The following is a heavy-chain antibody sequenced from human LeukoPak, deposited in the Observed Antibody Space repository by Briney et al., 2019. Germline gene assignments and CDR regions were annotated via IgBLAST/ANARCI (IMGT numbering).Heavy chain of an antibody. Sequence: SETLSLTCTVSGGSIRSYYWSWIRQPPGKGLKWIGYIYYSESANYNPSLKSRITISVDTSKNQFSLNLNSVTAADTAVYYCARVGGYPLSAFDIWGQGTMVTVSS. CDR3: ARVGGYPLSAFDI. D-gene: IGHD3-22*01. J-gene: IGHJ3*02. CDR1: GGSIRSYY. V-gene: IGHV4-59*08. CDR2: IYYSESA.